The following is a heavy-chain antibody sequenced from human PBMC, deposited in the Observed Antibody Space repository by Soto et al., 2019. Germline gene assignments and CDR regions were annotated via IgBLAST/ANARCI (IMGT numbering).Heavy chain of an antibody. J-gene: IGHJ1*01. CDR1: GGTFSSYT. CDR3: ASATIQRGYYAAPGH. V-gene: IGHV1-69*02. D-gene: IGHD3-10*01. CDR2: IIPILGIA. Sequence: QVQLVQSGAEVKKPGSSVKVSCKASGGTFSSYTISWVRQAPGQGLEWMGRIIPILGIANYAQKFKGRVTITADKSTSTAYMELSSLRSEDTAVYYCASATIQRGYYAAPGHWGQGTLVTVSS.